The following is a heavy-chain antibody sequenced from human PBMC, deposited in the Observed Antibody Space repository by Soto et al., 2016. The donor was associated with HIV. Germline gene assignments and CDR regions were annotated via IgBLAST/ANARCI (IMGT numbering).Heavy chain of an antibody. CDR3: ARAPSSNVQH. CDR2: INPNTGGT. J-gene: IGHJ1*01. CDR1: GYTFTDYY. Sequence: QVQLVQSGAEVKKPGASVKVSCKASGYTFTDYYIHWVRQAPGQGLEWMGWINPNTGGTNYAQKFQGRVTMTRDTSISTAYMELSRLTSDDSAVYYCARAPSSNVQHWGQGTLVTVSS. V-gene: IGHV1-2*02. D-gene: IGHD6-6*01.